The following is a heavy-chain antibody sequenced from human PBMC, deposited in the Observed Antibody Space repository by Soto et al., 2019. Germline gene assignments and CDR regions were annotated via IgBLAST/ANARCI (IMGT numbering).Heavy chain of an antibody. CDR3: ARSAMAGDYYYYGMDV. D-gene: IGHD6-19*01. V-gene: IGHV1-18*04. Sequence: WASVKVSCKASGYTFSSYGITWVRQAPGQGLEWMGWISVYSGKTSYAQKLQDRVTMSTDTSTSTAYMELRSLRSDDTAFYYCARSAMAGDYYYYGMDVWGRGTTVTVSS. J-gene: IGHJ6*02. CDR2: ISVYSGKT. CDR1: GYTFSSYG.